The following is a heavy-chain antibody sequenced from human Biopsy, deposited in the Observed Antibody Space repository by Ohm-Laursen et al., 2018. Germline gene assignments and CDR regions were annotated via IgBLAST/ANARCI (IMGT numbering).Heavy chain of an antibody. CDR3: AKDRRTMRVWYFDL. V-gene: IGHV3-23*01. J-gene: IGHJ2*01. CDR1: GFTLATYG. Sequence: SLRLSCAASGFTLATYGMSWVRQAPGKGLEWVSGISSTGNSTYYADSVKGRFTISRDNSKNTLYLQLNSLRVEDTALYYCAKDRRTMRVWYFDLWGRGTLVTASS. CDR2: ISSTGNST. D-gene: IGHD4/OR15-4a*01.